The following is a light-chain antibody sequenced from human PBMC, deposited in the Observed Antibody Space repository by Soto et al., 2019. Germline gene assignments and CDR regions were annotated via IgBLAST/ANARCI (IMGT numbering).Light chain of an antibody. CDR2: AVT. Sequence: QSVLTQPPSASGSPGQSVTISCTGTSSDVGLYNYVSWYQQQPGKAPKLIIYAVTKRPSGVPDRFSGSKSGNTASLTVSGLQAEDAADYYCCSYSGSIRLFGSGTKVAVL. V-gene: IGLV2-8*01. J-gene: IGLJ6*01. CDR3: CSYSGSIRL. CDR1: SSDVGLYNY.